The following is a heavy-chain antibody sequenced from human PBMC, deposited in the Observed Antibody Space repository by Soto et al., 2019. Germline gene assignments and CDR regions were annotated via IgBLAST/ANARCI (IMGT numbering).Heavy chain of an antibody. J-gene: IGHJ3*01. Sequence: GASVKVSCEASGFRLSDDCFNWLLQAPGEGLGWMGWISAFNGNTETAQGLQDRVTMTTDSSTTTAHMDLTNLTTDDTAIYYCARSYYLADAFDVCGQGTMVTVS. V-gene: IGHV1-18*01. D-gene: IGHD3-16*01. CDR1: GFRLSDDC. CDR3: ARSYYLADAFDV. CDR2: ISAFNGNT.